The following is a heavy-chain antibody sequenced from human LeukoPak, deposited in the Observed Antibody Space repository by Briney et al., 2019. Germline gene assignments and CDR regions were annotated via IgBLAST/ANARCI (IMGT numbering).Heavy chain of an antibody. CDR2: IKSKPDGGST. Sequence: GGSLRLSCAASGFTFKNAWMNWVRQAPGKGPEWVGRIKSKPDGGSTAYAAPLKGRFTISRDDSKNTLYLQTNSLKIEDTAVYCCTIGDFGAFNIWGQGTMVTVSS. J-gene: IGHJ3*02. D-gene: IGHD4/OR15-4a*01. V-gene: IGHV3-15*01. CDR1: GFTFKNAW. CDR3: TIGDFGAFNI.